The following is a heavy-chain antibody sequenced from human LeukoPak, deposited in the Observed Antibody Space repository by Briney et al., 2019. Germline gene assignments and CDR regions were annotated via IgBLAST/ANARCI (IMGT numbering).Heavy chain of an antibody. CDR2: ISGSGGST. V-gene: IGHV3-23*01. D-gene: IGHD4-23*01. Sequence: GGSLRLSCAASEFTFRSYTMSWVRQTPGKGLEWVSTISGSGGSTYLADSVKGRFTISRDNSKNTLYLQMNSLRGEDTAVYYCSKDVVTAAIWGQGTLVTVSS. CDR1: EFTFRSYT. J-gene: IGHJ4*02. CDR3: SKDVVTAAI.